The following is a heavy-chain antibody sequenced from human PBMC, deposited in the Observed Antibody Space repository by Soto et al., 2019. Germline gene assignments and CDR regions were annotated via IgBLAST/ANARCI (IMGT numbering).Heavy chain of an antibody. J-gene: IGHJ4*02. D-gene: IGHD5-18*01. CDR3: AKVLDTAMANFDY. CDR2: IFTDGST. V-gene: IGHV3-53*05. CDR1: GFTVSGNS. Sequence: PGGSLRLSCGASGFTVSGNSLSWVRQAPGKGLEWVSYIFTDGSTYYADSVRGRFTISRDNSKNTLYLQMNSLRAEDTAVYYCAKVLDTAMANFDYWGQGTLVTVSS.